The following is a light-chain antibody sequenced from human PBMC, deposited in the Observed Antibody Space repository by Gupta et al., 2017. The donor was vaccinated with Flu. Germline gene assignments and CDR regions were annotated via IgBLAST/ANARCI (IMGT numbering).Light chain of an antibody. J-gene: IGKJ4*01. V-gene: IGKV3-11*01. Sequence: SPATLSLAPGERATLSCRASQSVSNYFEWYQQKAGRAPRLLIYDVSNRASDVPGRFSGSGYGTDFTLTSSSREPEDFAVYYGQQRIGARTFGGGTKVEMK. CDR1: QSVSNY. CDR3: QQRIGART. CDR2: DVS.